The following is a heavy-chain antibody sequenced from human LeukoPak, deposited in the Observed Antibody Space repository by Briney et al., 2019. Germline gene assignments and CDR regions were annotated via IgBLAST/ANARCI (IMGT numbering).Heavy chain of an antibody. CDR1: GFTVSSNY. J-gene: IGHJ6*03. CDR3: TRLRQGLETYYMDV. Sequence: PGGSLRLSCSASGFTVSSNYMSWVRQAPGKGLEWVGRIRSKANSYATAYAASVKGRFTISRDDSKNTAYLQMNSLKTEDTAVYYCTRLRQGLETYYMDVWGKGTTVTVSS. D-gene: IGHD5-24*01. V-gene: IGHV3-73*01. CDR2: IRSKANSYAT.